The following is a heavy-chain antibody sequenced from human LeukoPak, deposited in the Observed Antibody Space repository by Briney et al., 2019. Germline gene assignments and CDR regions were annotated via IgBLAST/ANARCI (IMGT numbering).Heavy chain of an antibody. V-gene: IGHV4-39*01. CDR1: GGSISSSSYY. D-gene: IGHD3-22*01. J-gene: IGHJ3*02. CDR2: IYYSGST. CDR3: ARLPITMIVVVTDAFDI. Sequence: SETLSLTCTVSGGSISSSSYYLGWIRQPPGKGLEWIGSIYYSGSTYYNPSLKSRVTISVDTSKNQFSLKLSSVTAADTAVYYCARLPITMIVVVTDAFDIWGQGTMVTVSS.